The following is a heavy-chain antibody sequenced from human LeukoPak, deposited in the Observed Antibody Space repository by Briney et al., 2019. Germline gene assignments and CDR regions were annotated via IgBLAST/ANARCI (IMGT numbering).Heavy chain of an antibody. CDR1: VGSISSSTYY. D-gene: IGHD3-9*01. Sequence: SETLSLTCNVSVGSISSSTYYWVWIRQPPGKGLEWIGNIYYSGSTYYNPSLKSRLTISVDTSQGQFFLRLSSVTAADTGLYYCTRGSYDVLTGYSTLGEYWGQGALVTVSS. J-gene: IGHJ4*02. CDR2: IYYSGST. V-gene: IGHV4-39*01. CDR3: TRGSYDVLTGYSTLGEY.